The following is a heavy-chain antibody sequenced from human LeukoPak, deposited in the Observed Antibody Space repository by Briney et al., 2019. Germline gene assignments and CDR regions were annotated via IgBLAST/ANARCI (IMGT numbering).Heavy chain of an antibody. D-gene: IGHD3-10*01. CDR1: GGSFSGYY. Sequence: SGTLSLTCADSGGSFSGYYWSWIRQPPGKGLEWMGEINHSGSTNYYPYLKSRVTTSLDTSKIQFSLKQSSVTAADTAVYYCARMIPPFGELLHSDYGMDVWGQGTTVTVSS. CDR3: ARMIPPFGELLHSDYGMDV. CDR2: INHSGST. J-gene: IGHJ6*02. V-gene: IGHV4-34*01.